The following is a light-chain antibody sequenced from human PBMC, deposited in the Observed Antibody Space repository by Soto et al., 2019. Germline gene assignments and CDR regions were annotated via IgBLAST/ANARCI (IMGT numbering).Light chain of an antibody. J-gene: IGKJ1*01. V-gene: IGKV3-20*01. CDR2: RAS. Sequence: EIALTQSPGTLSLSPGERATLSCRASQSVSSIYLAWYQQKPGQAPRLLLYRASTRATGVPDRFSGGGSGTDFTLTISRLEPEDLAVYYCQHYGTRFGPGTKV. CDR3: QHYGTR. CDR1: QSVSSIY.